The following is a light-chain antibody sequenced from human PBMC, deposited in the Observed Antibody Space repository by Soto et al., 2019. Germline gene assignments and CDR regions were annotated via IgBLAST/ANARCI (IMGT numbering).Light chain of an antibody. J-gene: IGKJ1*01. V-gene: IGKV1-27*01. CDR1: QGIGND. CDR3: QKYDRVPGT. CDR2: GAS. Sequence: DIQMSQSPSSLSASVGDRVTVSCRASQGIGNDLAWYQQKPGKVPKLLIYGASTLQWGVPSRFSGSGSGTVFTLTISSLQPEDVATYYCQKYDRVPGTFGQGTKVEIK.